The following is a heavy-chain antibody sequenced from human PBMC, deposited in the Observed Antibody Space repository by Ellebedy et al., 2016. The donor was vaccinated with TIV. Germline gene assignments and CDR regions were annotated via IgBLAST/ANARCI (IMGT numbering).Heavy chain of an antibody. Sequence: GGSLRLSXATSGFKFGDYAMSWFRQAPGKGLEWVGFIRSTPFGGTTDYDASVKGRFSISRDDSQGIVYLDMSSLKTEDSAVYYCGREREYSDTSGYYLFDDWGQGTLVTVSS. V-gene: IGHV3-49*03. CDR3: GREREYSDTSGYYLFDD. CDR1: GFKFGDYA. J-gene: IGHJ4*02. CDR2: IRSTPFGGTT. D-gene: IGHD3-22*01.